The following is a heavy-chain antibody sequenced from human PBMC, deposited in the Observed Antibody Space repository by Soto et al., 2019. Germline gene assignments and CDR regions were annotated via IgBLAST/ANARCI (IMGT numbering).Heavy chain of an antibody. Sequence: QPGGSLRLSCAASGFTVSSNYMSWVRQAPGKGLEWVSVIYSGGSTYYADSVKGRFTISRDNSKNTLYLQMNSLRAEDTAVYYCARDPKLWPNYYYYYGMDVWGKGTTVTVSS. CDR2: IYSGGST. CDR3: ARDPKLWPNYYYYYGMDV. V-gene: IGHV3-66*01. D-gene: IGHD3-16*01. J-gene: IGHJ6*04. CDR1: GFTVSSNY.